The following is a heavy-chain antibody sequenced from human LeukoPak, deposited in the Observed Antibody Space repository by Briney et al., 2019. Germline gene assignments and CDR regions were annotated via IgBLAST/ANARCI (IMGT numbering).Heavy chain of an antibody. CDR3: AREGVGSTDR. CDR1: GYTFTSYY. Sequence: ASVKVSCKASGYTFTSYYMHWVRQATGQGLEWMGIINPNGCSTTYAQKFQGRVTMTRDMSTSTVYMQLSSRTSEGTAVYFCAREGVGSTDRWGQGTLGTVSS. V-gene: IGHV1-46*01. D-gene: IGHD2-2*01. J-gene: IGHJ5*02. CDR2: INPNGCST.